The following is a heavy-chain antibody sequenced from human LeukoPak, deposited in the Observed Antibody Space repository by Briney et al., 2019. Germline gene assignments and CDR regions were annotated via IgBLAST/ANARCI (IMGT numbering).Heavy chain of an antibody. CDR2: ISGSGCST. J-gene: IGHJ4*02. Sequence: GGSLRLSCAASGFTFSSYAMSWVRQAPGKGLEWVSAISGSGCSTYYADSVKGRFTISRDNAKNSLYLQMNSLRAEDTAVYYCARLDGAIDYWGQGTLVTVSS. CDR1: GFTFSSYA. V-gene: IGHV3-23*01. CDR3: ARLDGAIDY. D-gene: IGHD4-17*01.